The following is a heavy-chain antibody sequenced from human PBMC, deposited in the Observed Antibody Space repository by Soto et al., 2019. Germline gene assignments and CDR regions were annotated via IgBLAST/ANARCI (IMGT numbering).Heavy chain of an antibody. J-gene: IGHJ4*02. D-gene: IGHD5-12*01. CDR3: ARRSIYSGYGDFDY. CDR1: GGSISSSSYY. Sequence: QLQLQESGPGLVKPSETLSLTCTVYGGSISSSSYYWGWIRQPPGKGLEWIGSIYYSGSTYYNPSLKSRVTISVDTSKNQFSLKLSSVTAADTAVYYCARRSIYSGYGDFDYWGQGTLVTVSS. V-gene: IGHV4-39*01. CDR2: IYYSGST.